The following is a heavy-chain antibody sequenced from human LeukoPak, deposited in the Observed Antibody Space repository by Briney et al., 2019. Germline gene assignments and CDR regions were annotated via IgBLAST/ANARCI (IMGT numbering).Heavy chain of an antibody. CDR3: ARRPTKWELRLSLDY. J-gene: IGHJ4*02. V-gene: IGHV4-4*07. CDR2: TYTSGST. CDR1: GGSISSYD. D-gene: IGHD1-26*01. Sequence: PSETLSLTCTVSGGSISSYDWSWIRQPAGKGLEWIGRTYTSGSTNYNPSLKSRVTMSVDMSKNQFSLKLSSMIAADTAVYYCARRPTKWELRLSLDYWGRGTLVTVSS.